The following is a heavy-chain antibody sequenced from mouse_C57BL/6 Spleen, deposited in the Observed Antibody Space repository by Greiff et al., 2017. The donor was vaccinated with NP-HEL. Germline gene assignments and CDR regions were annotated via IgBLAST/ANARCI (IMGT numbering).Heavy chain of an antibody. Sequence: VQLQQSVAELVRPGASVKLSCTASGFNIKNSYMHWVKQRPEQGLEWIGRIDPANGNTKSAPKFQGQATITVDTSSNTAYLQLSSLTSEDTAICDCARSHYYGSSYFDDWGQGVTLTVAS. CDR3: ARSHYYGSSYFDD. D-gene: IGHD1-1*01. CDR1: GFNIKNSY. J-gene: IGHJ2*01. V-gene: IGHV14-3*01. CDR2: IDPANGNT.